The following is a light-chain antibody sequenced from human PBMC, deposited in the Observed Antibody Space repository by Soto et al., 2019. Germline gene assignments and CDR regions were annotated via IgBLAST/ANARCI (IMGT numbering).Light chain of an antibody. Sequence: EIVLTQSPGTLSLSPGERATLSCRASQSVSSYLAWYQQKPGQAPRLLIYGASSRATGIPDKFSGSGSGTDFTLTISILEPEDFAVYYCQQYGTSLPYTFGQGTKLEIK. CDR3: QQYGTSLPYT. CDR2: GAS. CDR1: QSVSSY. J-gene: IGKJ2*01. V-gene: IGKV3-20*01.